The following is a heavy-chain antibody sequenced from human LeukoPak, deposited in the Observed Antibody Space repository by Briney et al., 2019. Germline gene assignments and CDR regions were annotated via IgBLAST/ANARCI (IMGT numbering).Heavy chain of an antibody. D-gene: IGHD1-26*01. V-gene: IGHV1-24*01. CDR3: ATGSGSYYSLAYYYYYYMDV. CDR1: GYTLTELS. CDR2: FDPEDGET. Sequence: ASVKVSCKVSGYTLTELSMHWVRQAPGKGLEWMGGFDPEDGETIYAQKFQGRVTMTEDTSTDTAYMELSSLRSEDTAVYYCATGSGSYYSLAYYYYYYMDVWGKGTTVTVSS. J-gene: IGHJ6*03.